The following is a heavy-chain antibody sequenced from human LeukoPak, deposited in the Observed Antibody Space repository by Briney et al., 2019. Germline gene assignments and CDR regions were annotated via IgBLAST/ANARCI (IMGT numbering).Heavy chain of an antibody. CDR1: GDPISSSTYY. D-gene: IGHD3-10*01. CDR2: IYYSGTT. Sequence: SETLSLTCSVSGDPISSSTYYWGWIRQPPGKGLEWIGTIYYSGTTYYNPALKSRVTISVDTSENQFSLKLSSVTAADTAVYYCARHSASGSYYLFDSWGQGTLVTVSS. V-gene: IGHV4-39*01. J-gene: IGHJ4*02. CDR3: ARHSASGSYYLFDS.